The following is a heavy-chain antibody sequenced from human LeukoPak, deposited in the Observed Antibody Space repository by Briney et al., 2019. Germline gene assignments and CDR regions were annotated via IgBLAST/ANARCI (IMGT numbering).Heavy chain of an antibody. J-gene: IGHJ3*02. CDR1: GYTFTSYD. CDR2: INPNSGGT. CDR3: ARDRGRGGLISAFDI. D-gene: IGHD3-16*01. Sequence: ASVKVSCKASGYTFTSYDINWVRQAPGQGLEWMGWINPNSGGTNYAQKFQDWVTMTRDTSIGTAYMELRRLRSDDTAVYYCARDRGRGGLISAFDIWGQGTMVTVSS. V-gene: IGHV1-2*04.